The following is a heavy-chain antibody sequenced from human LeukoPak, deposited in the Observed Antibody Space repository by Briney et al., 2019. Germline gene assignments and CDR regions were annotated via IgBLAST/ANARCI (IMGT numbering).Heavy chain of an antibody. CDR3: ARAYSGYDSAFDY. D-gene: IGHD5-12*01. V-gene: IGHV3-53*01. J-gene: IGHJ4*02. Sequence: PGGSLRLSCAASGFTVSSNYMSWVRQAPGKGPEWVSVIYSGGSTYYADSVKGRFTISRDNSKNTLYLQMNSLRAEDTAVYYCARAYSGYDSAFDYWGQGTLVTVSS. CDR1: GFTVSSNY. CDR2: IYSGGST.